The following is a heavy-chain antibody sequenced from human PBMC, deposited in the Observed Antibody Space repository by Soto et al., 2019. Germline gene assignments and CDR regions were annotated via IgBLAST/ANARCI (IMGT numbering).Heavy chain of an antibody. CDR3: AKDLRDSRAFDI. Sequence: GSLRLSCAASGFTFSSYAMSWVRQAPGKGLEWVSAISGSGVSTYYADSVKGRFTISRDNSKNTLYLQMNSLRAEDTAVYYCAKDLRDSRAFDIWGQGTMVTVSS. CDR2: ISGSGVST. V-gene: IGHV3-23*01. CDR1: GFTFSSYA. J-gene: IGHJ3*02.